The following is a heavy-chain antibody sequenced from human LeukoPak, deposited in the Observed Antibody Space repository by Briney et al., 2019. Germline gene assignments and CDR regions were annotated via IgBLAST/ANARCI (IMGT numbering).Heavy chain of an antibody. CDR1: GYSISSGYY. J-gene: IGHJ1*01. CDR2: IYHSGST. CDR3: ARYSSSWYAPFLQPFQH. D-gene: IGHD6-13*01. Sequence: SETLSLTCTVSGYSISSGYYWGWIRPPPGKGLEWIGSIYHSGSTYYNPSLKSRVTISLDTSKNQFSLKLSSVTAADTAVYYCARYSSSWYAPFLQPFQHWGQGTLVTVSS. V-gene: IGHV4-38-2*02.